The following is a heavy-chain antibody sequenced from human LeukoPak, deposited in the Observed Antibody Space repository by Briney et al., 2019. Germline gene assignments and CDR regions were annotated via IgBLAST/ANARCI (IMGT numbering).Heavy chain of an antibody. CDR1: GGSFSGYY. Sequence: PSETLSLTCAVYGGSFSGYYWSWIRQPPGKGLEWIGEINHSGSTNYNPSLKSRVTISVDTSKNQFSLKLSSVTAADTAVYYCARSGYDGAKIDYWGQGTLVTVSS. D-gene: IGHD3-22*01. CDR3: ARSGYDGAKIDY. J-gene: IGHJ4*02. V-gene: IGHV4-34*01. CDR2: INHSGST.